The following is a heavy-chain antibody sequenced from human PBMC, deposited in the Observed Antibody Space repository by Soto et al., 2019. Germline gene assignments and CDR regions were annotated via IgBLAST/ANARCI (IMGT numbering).Heavy chain of an antibody. V-gene: IGHV3-23*01. CDR2: VSGSGGST. D-gene: IGHD6-6*01. CDR3: ARDHLDSSSPGDGYYYYYGMDV. Sequence: GGSLRLSCAASGFTFRSYAMSWVRQAPGKGLEWVSAVSGSGGSTYYADSVKGRFTISRDNSKNTLYLQMNSLRAEDTAVYYCARDHLDSSSPGDGYYYYYGMDVWGQGTTVTVSS. CDR1: GFTFRSYA. J-gene: IGHJ6*02.